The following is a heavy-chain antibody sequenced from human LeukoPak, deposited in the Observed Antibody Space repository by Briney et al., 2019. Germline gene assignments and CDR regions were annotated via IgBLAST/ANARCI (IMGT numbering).Heavy chain of an antibody. Sequence: GGSLSLSCSASGFTFSSYSMNWLRQAPGQGLEWVSSISSSSSYIYYADSVKGRFTISRDNAKNSLYLQMNSLRAEDTAVYCAGCRGSGSFFGAYWGQGTLVTVSS. D-gene: IGHD1-26*01. CDR3: AGCRGSGSFFGAY. CDR2: ISSSSSYI. J-gene: IGHJ4*02. V-gene: IGHV3-21*01. CDR1: GFTFSSYS.